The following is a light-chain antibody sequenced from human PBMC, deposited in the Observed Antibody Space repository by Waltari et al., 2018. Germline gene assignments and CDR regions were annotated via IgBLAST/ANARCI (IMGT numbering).Light chain of an antibody. Sequence: IQLTQSPSSLSASVGDSVTITCRASQDIGTSLALFQQKPGRAPDLLIYTASTLQSGVPSRFSGSGSGTHFTLTIGSLHPEDFATYFCQQVNSYPRTFGQGTRLEIK. V-gene: IGKV1-9*01. CDR2: TAS. CDR1: QDIGTS. J-gene: IGKJ5*01. CDR3: QQVNSYPRT.